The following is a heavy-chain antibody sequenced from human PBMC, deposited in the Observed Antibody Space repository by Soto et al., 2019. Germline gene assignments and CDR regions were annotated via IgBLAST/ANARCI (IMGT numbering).Heavy chain of an antibody. Sequence: SVKVSCKTSGFIFSSSAVQWVRQARGQGLEWMGRIVVSGGSTSYAQKFQGRITMTRDTSTSTVYMELSSLRSEDTAMYYCARDLTIAVAGSYFDYWGQGTLVTVSS. CDR1: GFIFSSSA. CDR2: IVVSGGST. CDR3: ARDLTIAVAGSYFDY. V-gene: IGHV1-58*01. J-gene: IGHJ4*02. D-gene: IGHD6-19*01.